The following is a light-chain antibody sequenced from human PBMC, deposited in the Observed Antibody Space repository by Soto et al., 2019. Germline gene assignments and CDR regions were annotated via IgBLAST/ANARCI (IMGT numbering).Light chain of an antibody. J-gene: IGLJ1*01. V-gene: IGLV1-40*01. CDR3: QSYASSLSGSSV. CDR1: SSNIGAGYD. CDR2: GNT. Sequence: QAVVTQPPSVSGAPGQRVTISCTGSSSNIGAGYDVHWYQQLPGTAPKLLIYGNTNRPSGVPDRFSGSRSGTSASLAITGLQAEDDGDYYCQSYASSLSGSSVFGTGTKLTVL.